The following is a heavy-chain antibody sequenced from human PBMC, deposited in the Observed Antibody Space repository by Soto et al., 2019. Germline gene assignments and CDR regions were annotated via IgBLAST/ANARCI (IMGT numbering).Heavy chain of an antibody. V-gene: IGHV3-7*01. Sequence: PGGSLRLSCAASGFIFRSYWMSWVRQAPGKGLEWVANINQDGSEKYYVDSVRGRFIISRDNAENSLYLQINSLRAEDTALYYCARDGVEAGLYLDNWGQGTLVTVSS. J-gene: IGHJ4*02. D-gene: IGHD6-19*01. CDR3: ARDGVEAGLYLDN. CDR2: INQDGSEK. CDR1: GFIFRSYW.